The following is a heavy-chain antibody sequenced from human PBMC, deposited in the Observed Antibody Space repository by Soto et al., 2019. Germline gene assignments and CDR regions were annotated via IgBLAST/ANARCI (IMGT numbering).Heavy chain of an antibody. Sequence: ASVKVSCKASGYTFTSYGISWVRQAPGQGLEWMGWISAYNGNTNYAQKLQGRVTMTTDTSTSTAYMELRNLRSDDTAVYYCARDGLYCSGGSCPGAVYYYGMDVWGQGTTVTVSS. J-gene: IGHJ6*02. D-gene: IGHD2-15*01. CDR3: ARDGLYCSGGSCPGAVYYYGMDV. CDR1: GYTFTSYG. CDR2: ISAYNGNT. V-gene: IGHV1-18*01.